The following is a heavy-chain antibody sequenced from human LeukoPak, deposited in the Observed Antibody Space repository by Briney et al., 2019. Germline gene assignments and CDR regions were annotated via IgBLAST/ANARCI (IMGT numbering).Heavy chain of an antibody. CDR1: GYTFTSYD. CDR3: ARVDCSGGSCYSGVGYFDY. D-gene: IGHD2-15*01. Sequence: GASVKVSCKASGYTFTSYDINWVRQATGQGLEWMGWMNPNSSNTGYAQKFQGRVTMTRNTAISTAYMELSSLRSYDSAVYYCARVDCSGGSCYSGVGYFDYWGQGTLVTVSS. V-gene: IGHV1-8*01. CDR2: MNPNSSNT. J-gene: IGHJ4*02.